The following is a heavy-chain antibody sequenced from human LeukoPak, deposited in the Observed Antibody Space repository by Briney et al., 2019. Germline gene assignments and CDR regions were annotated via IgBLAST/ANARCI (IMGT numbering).Heavy chain of an antibody. V-gene: IGHV1-69*13. Sequence: SVTVSCKASGGTFSSYAISWVRQAPGQGLEWMGGIIPIFGTANYAQKFQGRVTITADESTSTAYMELSSLRSEDTAVYYCAARGYSYGYFDYWGQGTLVTVSS. J-gene: IGHJ4*02. CDR3: AARGYSYGYFDY. D-gene: IGHD5-18*01. CDR1: GGTFSSYA. CDR2: IIPIFGTA.